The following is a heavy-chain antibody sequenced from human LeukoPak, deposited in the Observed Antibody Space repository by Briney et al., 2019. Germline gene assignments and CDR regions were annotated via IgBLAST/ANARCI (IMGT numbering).Heavy chain of an antibody. D-gene: IGHD6-19*01. CDR2: IYYSGST. CDR1: GGPISSHY. V-gene: IGHV4-59*11. CDR3: ARDWQSNWFDP. Sequence: SETLSLTCTVSGGPISSHYWSWIRQPPGKKLEWIGYIYYSGSTNYNPSLKSRVTISVDTSKNQFSLKLSSVTAADTAMYYCARDWQSNWFDPWGQGTLVTVSS. J-gene: IGHJ5*02.